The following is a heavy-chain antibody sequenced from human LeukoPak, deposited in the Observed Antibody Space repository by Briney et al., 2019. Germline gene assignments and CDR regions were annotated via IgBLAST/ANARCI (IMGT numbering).Heavy chain of an antibody. J-gene: IGHJ6*02. CDR3: ARSYGGFSYGMDV. V-gene: IGHV4-59*08. Sequence: SETLSLTCTVSGGSISSYYWSWIRQPPGKGLEWIGYIYYSGSTNYNPSLKRRVTISVDTSKNQFSLKLSSVTAADTAVYYCARSYGGFSYGMDVWGQGTTVTVSS. CDR2: IYYSGST. CDR1: GGSISSYY. D-gene: IGHD5-12*01.